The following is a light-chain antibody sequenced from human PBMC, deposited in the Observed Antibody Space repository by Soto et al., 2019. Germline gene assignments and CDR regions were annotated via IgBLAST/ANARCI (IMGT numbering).Light chain of an antibody. CDR2: GAS. CDR1: ESVSSN. V-gene: IGKV3-15*01. CDR3: QQYNKWRT. Sequence: EIVMTQSPATLSVSPGERATLSCRASESVSSNLAWYQQKPGQAPRLLIYGASTRATGIPARISGSGSGTEFTLTISSLPSEDFAVYYCQQYNKWRTFGQGTKVDIK. J-gene: IGKJ1*01.